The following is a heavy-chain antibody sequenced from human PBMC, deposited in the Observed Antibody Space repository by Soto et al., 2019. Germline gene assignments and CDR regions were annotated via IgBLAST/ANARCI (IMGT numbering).Heavy chain of an antibody. CDR3: AKSSSADV. Sequence: QVQLVESGGGVVQPGRSLRLSCAASGFTFSSYGMHWVRQAPGKGLEWVAVISYDGSNKYYADSVKGRFTISRDNSKNTLYLQMNSLRAEDTAVYYCAKSSSADVWCQGTTVTVSS. D-gene: IGHD6-6*01. V-gene: IGHV3-30*18. J-gene: IGHJ6*02. CDR2: ISYDGSNK. CDR1: GFTFSSYG.